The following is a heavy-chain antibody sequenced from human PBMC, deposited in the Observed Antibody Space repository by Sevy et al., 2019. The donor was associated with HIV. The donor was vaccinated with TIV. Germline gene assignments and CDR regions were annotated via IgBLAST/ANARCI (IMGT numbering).Heavy chain of an antibody. D-gene: IGHD3-16*01. CDR2: IYHSGST. Sequence: SETLSLTCAVSGGSISSVNWWHWVRQPPGKGLEWIGEIYHSGSTNYNPSLKSRVTISVDNSKNRFSLKLSSVTAADTVVYYCARGGETPRGFDPWGQGSLVTVSS. CDR3: ARGGETPRGFDP. CDR1: GGSISSVNW. V-gene: IGHV4-4*02. J-gene: IGHJ5*02.